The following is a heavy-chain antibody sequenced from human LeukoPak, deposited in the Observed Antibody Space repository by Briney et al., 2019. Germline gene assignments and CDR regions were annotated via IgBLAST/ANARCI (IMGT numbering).Heavy chain of an antibody. CDR1: GYAFTAYY. J-gene: IGHJ4*02. V-gene: IGHV1-2*02. D-gene: IGHD5-12*01. CDR3: ARLNSGYDYFDY. Sequence: ASVKVSCKASGYAFTAYYLHWVRQTPGQGLEWMGWIDPSSGGTSYAQRFQGRLTLTWDTSITTAYMELSRLGSDDTAVYYCARLNSGYDYFDYWGQGTLVTVSS. CDR2: IDPSSGGT.